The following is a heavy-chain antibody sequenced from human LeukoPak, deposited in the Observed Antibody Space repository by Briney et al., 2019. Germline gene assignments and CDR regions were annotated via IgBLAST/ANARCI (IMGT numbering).Heavy chain of an antibody. CDR1: GYTFTGYF. V-gene: IGHV1-2*02. J-gene: IGHJ6*02. CDR3: ARDSHYGMDV. Sequence: ASVKVSCKASGYTFTGYFIHWVRQAPGQGLEWMGWINPNSGGTNYAQKFQGRVTMTRDTSISTAYMELSRLRSDDTAVYYCARDSHYGMDVWGQGTTVTVSS. CDR2: INPNSGGT.